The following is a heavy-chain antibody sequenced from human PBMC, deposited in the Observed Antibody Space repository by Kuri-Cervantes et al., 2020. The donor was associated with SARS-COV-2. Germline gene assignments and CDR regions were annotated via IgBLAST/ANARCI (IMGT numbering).Heavy chain of an antibody. J-gene: IGHJ4*02. D-gene: IGHD6-6*01. V-gene: IGHV4-38-2*02. CDR1: GYSISSGYY. CDR2: IYHSGST. Sequence: SETLSLTCTVSGYSISSGYYWGWIRQPPGKGLEWIGSIYHSGSTYYNPSLKSRVTISVDTSKNQFSLKLSSATAADTAVYYCARRESSRAFDYWGQGTLVTVSS. CDR3: ARRESSRAFDY.